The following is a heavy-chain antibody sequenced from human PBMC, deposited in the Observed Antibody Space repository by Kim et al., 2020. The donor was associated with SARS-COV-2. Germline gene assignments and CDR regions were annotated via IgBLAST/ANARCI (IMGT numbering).Heavy chain of an antibody. CDR3: ARDANYYQYGMDV. V-gene: IGHV1-18*01. Sequence: YAKKFQGRATMTTDTSTSTAYMELRRLRSDDTAVYYCARDANYYQYGMDVWGQGTTVTVSS. D-gene: IGHD2-15*01. J-gene: IGHJ6*02.